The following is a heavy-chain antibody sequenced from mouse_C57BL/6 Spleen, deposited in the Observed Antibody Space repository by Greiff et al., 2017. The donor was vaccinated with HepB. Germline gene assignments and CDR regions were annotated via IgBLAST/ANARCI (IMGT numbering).Heavy chain of an antibody. V-gene: IGHV5-17*01. Sequence: EVHLVESGGGLVKPGGSLKLSCAASGFTFSDYGMHWVRQAPEKGLEWVAYISSGSSTIYYADTVKGRFPISRDNAKNTLFLQMTSLRSEDTAMYYCARPLITTVVATPFDYWGQGTTLTVSS. J-gene: IGHJ2*01. CDR3: ARPLITTVVATPFDY. CDR1: GFTFSDYG. D-gene: IGHD1-1*01. CDR2: ISSGSSTI.